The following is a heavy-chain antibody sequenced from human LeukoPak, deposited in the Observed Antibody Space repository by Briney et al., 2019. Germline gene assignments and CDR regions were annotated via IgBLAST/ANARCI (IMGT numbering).Heavy chain of an antibody. CDR2: ISSSSSYI. CDR3: ARAGSGWYYFDY. Sequence: GGSLRLSCAASGFTVSSNYMSWVRQAPGKGLEWVSSISSSSSYIYYADSVKGRFTISRDNAKNSLYLQMNSLRAEDTAVYYCARAGSGWYYFDYWGQGTLVTVSS. J-gene: IGHJ4*02. CDR1: GFTVSSNY. D-gene: IGHD6-19*01. V-gene: IGHV3-21*01.